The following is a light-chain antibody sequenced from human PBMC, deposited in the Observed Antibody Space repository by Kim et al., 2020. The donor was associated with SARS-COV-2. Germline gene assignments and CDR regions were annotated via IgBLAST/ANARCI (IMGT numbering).Light chain of an antibody. V-gene: IGLV2-11*01. CDR3: CSYAGSYTYV. J-gene: IGLJ1*01. CDR1: SSDVGGYNY. CDR2: GVN. Sequence: RSITISCTGTSSDVGGYNYVSWYQQHPGKAPQLIIYGVNKWPSGVPDRFSGSKSGNTASLTISGLQAEDEADYYCCSYAGSYTYVFGTGTKVTVL.